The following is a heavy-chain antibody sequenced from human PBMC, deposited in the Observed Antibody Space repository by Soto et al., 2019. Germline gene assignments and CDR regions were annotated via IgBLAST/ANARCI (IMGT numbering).Heavy chain of an antibody. CDR3: ARQMDYDYIWGSYRYTSYFDY. CDR1: GGSISSYY. V-gene: IGHV4-59*08. Sequence: SETLSLTCTVSGGSISSYYWSWIRQPPGKGLEWIGYIYYSGSTNYNPSLKSRVTISVDTSKNQFSLKLSSVTAADTAVYYCARQMDYDYIWGSYRYTSYFDYWGQGTLVTVSS. CDR2: IYYSGST. J-gene: IGHJ4*02. D-gene: IGHD3-16*02.